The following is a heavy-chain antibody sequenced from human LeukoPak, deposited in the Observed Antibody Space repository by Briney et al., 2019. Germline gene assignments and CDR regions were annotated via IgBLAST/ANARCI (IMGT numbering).Heavy chain of an antibody. CDR3: AKSPGGYLDF. CDR2: ISSSGGNT. V-gene: IGHV3-23*01. CDR1: GFTCSPCG. J-gene: IGHJ4*02. Sequence: SGRSLRLSCAASGFTCSPCGMTWVRPAAGKVLEWVAAISSSGGNTAHADSVKGRFTIHRDNSKNTVVLQMHSLRAEDTAVYDCAKSPGGYLDFWGQGTRVTVSS.